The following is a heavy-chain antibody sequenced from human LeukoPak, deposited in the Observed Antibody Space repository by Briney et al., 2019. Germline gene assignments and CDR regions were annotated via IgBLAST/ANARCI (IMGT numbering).Heavy chain of an antibody. J-gene: IGHJ4*02. CDR2: SSAYNGNT. D-gene: IGHD3-3*01. CDR3: ARDSSGDFWSGYYSRGYFDY. Sequence: GASVKVSCKASGYTSTSYGISWVRQAPGQGLEWMGWSSAYNGNTNYAQKLQGRVTMTTDTSTSTAYMELRSLRSDDTAVYYCARDSSGDFWSGYYSRGYFDYWGQGTLVTVSS. V-gene: IGHV1-18*01. CDR1: GYTSTSYG.